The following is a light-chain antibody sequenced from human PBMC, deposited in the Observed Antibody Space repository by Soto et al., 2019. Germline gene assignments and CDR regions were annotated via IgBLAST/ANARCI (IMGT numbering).Light chain of an antibody. CDR1: SSNIGAGSD. Sequence: QSALTQPPSVSGAPGQRVTISCTGSSSNIGAGSDVHWYQQLPGTAPKLLIYGNSNRPSGVPDRFSGSKSGTSASLAITGLQAEDEADYYCQSYDSSLSGSYVFGTGTKLTVL. V-gene: IGLV1-40*01. J-gene: IGLJ1*01. CDR2: GNS. CDR3: QSYDSSLSGSYV.